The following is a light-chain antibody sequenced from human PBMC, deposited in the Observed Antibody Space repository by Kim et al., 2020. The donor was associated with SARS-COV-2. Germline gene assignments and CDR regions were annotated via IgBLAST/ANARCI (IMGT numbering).Light chain of an antibody. V-gene: IGKV1-39*01. CDR3: QQSYSTPPALT. Sequence: DIQMTQSPSSLSASVGDRVTITCRASQSINIYVNWYQQKPGTAPKLLIYAASNLQSWVPSRFSGSGSGTDSTLTISSLQPEDFATYYCQQSYSTPPALTFGGGTKVDIK. CDR1: QSINIY. CDR2: AAS. J-gene: IGKJ4*01.